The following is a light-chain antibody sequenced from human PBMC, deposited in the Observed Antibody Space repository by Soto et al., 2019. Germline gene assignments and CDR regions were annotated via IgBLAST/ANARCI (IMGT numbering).Light chain of an antibody. CDR1: QSVDIY. J-gene: IGKJ5*01. Sequence: ETVLTQSPATLSLSPGERATLSCRASQSVDIYLACYQQKPGQAPRLLIYDASNRTTGIPARFSGSGSGTDFTLTIISLEPADVALYYCHQRKYWPPRTFGQGTRLEIK. CDR3: HQRKYWPPRT. CDR2: DAS. V-gene: IGKV3-11*01.